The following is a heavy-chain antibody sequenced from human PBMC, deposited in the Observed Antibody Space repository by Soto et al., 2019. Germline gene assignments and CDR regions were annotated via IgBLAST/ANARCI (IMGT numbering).Heavy chain of an antibody. CDR2: IYYSGST. V-gene: IGHV4-59*01. CDR1: GGSISSYY. D-gene: IGHD4-17*01. CDR3: ARGSAVTTFYYYGMDV. J-gene: IGHJ6*02. Sequence: SSETLSLTCTVSGGSISSYYWSWIRQPPGKGLEWIGYIYYSGSTNYNPSLKSRVTISVDTSKNQFSLKLSSVTAADTAVYYCARGSAVTTFYYYGMDVWGQGTTVTVSS.